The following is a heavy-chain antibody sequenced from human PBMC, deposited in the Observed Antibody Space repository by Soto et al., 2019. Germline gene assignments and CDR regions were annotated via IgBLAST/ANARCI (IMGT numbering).Heavy chain of an antibody. CDR2: ISSNGGST. D-gene: IGHD3-22*01. Sequence: GGSLRLSCAASGFTFSSYAMHWVHQAPGKGLEYVSAISSNGGSTYYANSVKGRFTISRDNSKNTQYLQMGSLRAEDMAVYYCARDLGYYDSFDAFDIWGQGTMVTVSS. CDR1: GFTFSSYA. CDR3: ARDLGYYDSFDAFDI. V-gene: IGHV3-64*01. J-gene: IGHJ3*02.